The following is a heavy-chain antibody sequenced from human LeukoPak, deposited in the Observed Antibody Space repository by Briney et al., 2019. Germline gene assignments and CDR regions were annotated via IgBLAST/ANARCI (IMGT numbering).Heavy chain of an antibody. CDR2: ITSISSPI. J-gene: IGHJ3*02. Sequence: PGGSLRLSCAASGFNFASYSMNWVRQAPGKGLEWVSYITSISSPIHYSDSVKGRFTTSRDNAKNSLYLQMSSLRDEDTAVYYCVRDPHAFDIWGQGTMVTVSS. CDR3: VRDPHAFDI. V-gene: IGHV3-48*02. CDR1: GFNFASYS.